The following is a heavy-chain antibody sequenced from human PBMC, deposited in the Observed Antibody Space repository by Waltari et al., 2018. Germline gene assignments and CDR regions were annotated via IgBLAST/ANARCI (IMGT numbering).Heavy chain of an antibody. CDR1: GASFSDYY. Sequence: QVQLQQWGAGLLGPSETLSLTCAVYGASFSDYYWGWVRQPPGKGLEWIGQIRHPGSTNYNPSLKSRVTISIDTPRSQFSLRLSSVTAADTALYFCTRGVNYDFWSHRPFVDPWGQGTLVTVSS. CDR2: IRHPGST. D-gene: IGHD3-3*01. V-gene: IGHV4-34*01. J-gene: IGHJ5*02. CDR3: TRGVNYDFWSHRPFVDP.